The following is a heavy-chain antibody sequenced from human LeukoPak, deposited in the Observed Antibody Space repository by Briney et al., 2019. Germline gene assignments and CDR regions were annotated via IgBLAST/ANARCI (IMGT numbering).Heavy chain of an antibody. Sequence: SETLSLTCIVSGYSISSGYYWGWIRQPPGKGLEWIGNIYHDGSTYYNPSLKSRVTISVDTSKNQFSLKVSSVTAADTAVYYCARASLYCDSSGYYSCSFDYWGQGTLVTVSS. V-gene: IGHV4-38-2*02. J-gene: IGHJ4*02. D-gene: IGHD3-22*01. CDR2: IYHDGST. CDR3: ARASLYCDSSGYYSCSFDY. CDR1: GYSISSGYY.